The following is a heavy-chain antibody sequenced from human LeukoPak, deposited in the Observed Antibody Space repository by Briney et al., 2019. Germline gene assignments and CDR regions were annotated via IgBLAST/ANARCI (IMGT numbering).Heavy chain of an antibody. J-gene: IGHJ4*02. CDR1: GGSISSYY. V-gene: IGHV4-59*01. Sequence: SVTLSLTCIVSGGSISSYYWSWIRQPPGKGLEWIGYIYYSGSTNYNPSLKSRVTISVDTSKNQFSLKLSSVTAADTAVYYCARGLMMAVAGRGQFHYWGQGTLVTVSS. CDR3: ARGLMMAVAGRGQFHY. D-gene: IGHD6-13*01. CDR2: IYYSGST.